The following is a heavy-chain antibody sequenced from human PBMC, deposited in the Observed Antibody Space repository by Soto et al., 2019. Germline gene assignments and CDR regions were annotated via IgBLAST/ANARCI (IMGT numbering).Heavy chain of an antibody. V-gene: IGHV3-9*01. CDR3: AKALDYDSSGYYYFDY. D-gene: IGHD3-22*01. Sequence: GGSLRLSCAASGFTFDDYAMHWVRQAPGKGLEWVSSISWNSGSIAYADSVKGRFTISRDNAKNSLFLQMSSLRPEDTALYYCAKALDYDSSGYYYFDYWGRGTLVTVSS. CDR1: GFTFDDYA. J-gene: IGHJ4*02. CDR2: ISWNSGSI.